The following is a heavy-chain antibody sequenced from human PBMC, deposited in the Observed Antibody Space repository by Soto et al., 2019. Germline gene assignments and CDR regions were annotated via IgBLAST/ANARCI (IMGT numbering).Heavy chain of an antibody. V-gene: IGHV1-8*01. CDR2: MNPNSGNT. D-gene: IGHD3-3*01. J-gene: IGHJ4*02. CDR3: ARRDGSIFGVVSHY. CDR1: GYTFTSYD. Sequence: QVQLVQSGAEVKKPGASVKVSCKASGYTFTSYDINWVRQATGQGLEWMGWMNPNSGNTGYAQKFQGRVTMTRNTSKKTAYIELSSLRSEDTAVYYCARRDGSIFGVVSHYWGQGTLVTVSS.